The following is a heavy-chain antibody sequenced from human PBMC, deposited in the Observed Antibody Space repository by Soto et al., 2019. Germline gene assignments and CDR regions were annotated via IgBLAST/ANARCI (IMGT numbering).Heavy chain of an antibody. CDR2: IIPIFGTA. D-gene: IGHD3-16*02. V-gene: IGHV1-69*06. CDR3: AHAHHDYVWGSYREGYYFDY. CDR1: GGTFSSYA. J-gene: IGHJ4*02. Sequence: GASVKVSCKASGGTFSSYAISWVRQAPGQGLEWMGGIIPIFGTANYAQKFQGRVTITADKSTSTAYMELSSLRSEDTAVYYCAHAHHDYVWGSYREGYYFDYWGQGTLVTVSS.